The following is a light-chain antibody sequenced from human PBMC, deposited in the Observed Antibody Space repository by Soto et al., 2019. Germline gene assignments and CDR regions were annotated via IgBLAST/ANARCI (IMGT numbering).Light chain of an antibody. Sequence: QSALTQPPSASGSPGQSVTICCTGTSSDVGRYNFVSWYQHHPGKAPKLLIYDVNKRPSGVPDRFSGSKSGNTASLTVSGLQAEDEADYYCDSYAGSNNHVFGTGTQLTVL. J-gene: IGLJ1*01. CDR3: DSYAGSNNHV. CDR2: DVN. CDR1: SSDVGRYNF. V-gene: IGLV2-8*01.